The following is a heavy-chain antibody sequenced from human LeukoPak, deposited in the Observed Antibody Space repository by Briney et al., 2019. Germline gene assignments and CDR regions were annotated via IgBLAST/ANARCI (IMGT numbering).Heavy chain of an antibody. Sequence: SETLSLTCTVSGGSLSSSYWTWIRQPPGRGLEWIGCVYYSGSTFYNPSLKSRVTISLDTSKNQFSLKLSSVTAADTAVYYCASGFTGSQAFDIWGQGTMVTVSS. CDR3: ASGFTGSQAFDI. D-gene: IGHD1-14*01. V-gene: IGHV4-59*12. J-gene: IGHJ3*02. CDR1: GGSLSSSY. CDR2: VYYSGST.